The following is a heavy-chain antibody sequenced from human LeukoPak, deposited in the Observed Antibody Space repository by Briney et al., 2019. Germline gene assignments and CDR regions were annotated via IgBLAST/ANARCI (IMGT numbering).Heavy chain of an antibody. CDR1: GYTFTSYY. D-gene: IGHD2-2*01. CDR2: INPSGGST. Sequence: GASVKVSCKASGYTFTSYYMHWVRQAPGQGLEWMGIINPSGGSTSYARKFQGRVTMTRDTSTSTVYMELSSLRSEDTAVYYCARGGVVPAAPDAFDIWGQGTMVTVSS. J-gene: IGHJ3*02. V-gene: IGHV1-46*03. CDR3: ARGGVVPAAPDAFDI.